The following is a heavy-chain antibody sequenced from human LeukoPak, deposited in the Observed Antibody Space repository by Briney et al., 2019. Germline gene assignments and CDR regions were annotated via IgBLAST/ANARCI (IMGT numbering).Heavy chain of an antibody. J-gene: IGHJ4*02. D-gene: IGHD5-18*01. V-gene: IGHV1-2*04. CDR3: VRDANTPMDGLDY. Sequence: ASVKVSCKASGFTFSDYYIHWVRQAPGQGLEWMGWITPNGGTNYAQKFQGWVTMTRDTSVNTAYMELIRLTSDDTAVYYCVRDANTPMDGLDYWGQGTLVTVSS. CDR1: GFTFSDYY. CDR2: ITPNGGT.